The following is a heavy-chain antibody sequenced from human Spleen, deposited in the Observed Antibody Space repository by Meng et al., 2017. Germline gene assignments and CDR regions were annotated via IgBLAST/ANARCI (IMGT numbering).Heavy chain of an antibody. V-gene: IGHV1-2*06. J-gene: IGHJ3*01. CDR2: INPNSGGT. Sequence: ASAKVSCKASGYTFTGYYMYWVRQAPGQGLEWMGRINPNSGGTHYAQKFQARVTMTRDTSISTAYMEMSRLRSDDTAFYYCAISTSYGTSGGYGDDAFDVWGQGTRVTVSS. D-gene: IGHD2-8*01. CDR3: AISTSYGTSGGYGDDAFDV. CDR1: GYTFTGYY.